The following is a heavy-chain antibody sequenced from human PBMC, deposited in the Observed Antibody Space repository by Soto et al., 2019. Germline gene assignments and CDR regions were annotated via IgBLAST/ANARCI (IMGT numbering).Heavy chain of an antibody. CDR1: GYTFTNRW. Sequence: GESLKISCKGSGYTFTNRWIAWVRQMPGKGLAWMGIINPGDSDTRYSPSFQGQVTISADKSISSAYLQWSSLKASDTAIYFCARPDSNGWDDLWGQGSLVTVS. CDR2: INPGDSDT. J-gene: IGHJ5*02. CDR3: ARPDSNGWDDL. V-gene: IGHV5-51*01. D-gene: IGHD3-22*01.